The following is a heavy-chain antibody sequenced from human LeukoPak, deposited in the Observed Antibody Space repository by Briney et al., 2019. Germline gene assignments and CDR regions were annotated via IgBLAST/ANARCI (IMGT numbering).Heavy chain of an antibody. D-gene: IGHD6-19*01. CDR2: VSYSGST. CDR3: GRDRVDSSGWSEIDY. V-gene: IGHV4-59*01. CDR1: GGSISNYY. J-gene: IGHJ4*02. Sequence: SETLSLTCTVSGGSISNYYWSWIRQPPGKGLEWIGYVSYSGSTNYNPSLRSRVTISVDTSRNQFSMKLSSVTAADTAVYYCGRDRVDSSGWSEIDYWGQGTLVTVSS.